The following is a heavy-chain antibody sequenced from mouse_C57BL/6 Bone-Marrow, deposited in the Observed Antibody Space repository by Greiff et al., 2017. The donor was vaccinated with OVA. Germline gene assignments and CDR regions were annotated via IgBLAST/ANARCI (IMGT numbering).Heavy chain of an antibody. J-gene: IGHJ2*01. Sequence: VQLQQSGPELVKPGASVKMSCKASGYTFTDYNMHWVKQSHGKSLEWIGYINPNNGGTSYNQKFKGKATLTVNKSSSTAYMELRSLTSEDSAVYYCARDDYGSSSIDYWGQGTTLTVSS. D-gene: IGHD1-1*01. CDR3: ARDDYGSSSIDY. CDR1: GYTFTDYN. CDR2: INPNNGGT. V-gene: IGHV1-22*01.